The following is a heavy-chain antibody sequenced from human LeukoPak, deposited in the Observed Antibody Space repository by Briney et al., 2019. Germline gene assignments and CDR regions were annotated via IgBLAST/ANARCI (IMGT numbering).Heavy chain of an antibody. V-gene: IGHV5-10-1*01. J-gene: IGHJ4*02. CDR3: ARYNYDYVWGSYRYPVLLY. Sequence: GESLKISCKGSGYSFTSYWISWVRQVPGKGLEWMGRIDPSDSYTNYSPSFQGHVTISADKSISTAYLQWSSLKALDTAMYYCARYNYDYVWGSYRYPVLLYWGQGTLVTVSS. CDR2: IDPSDSYT. CDR1: GYSFTSYW. D-gene: IGHD3-16*02.